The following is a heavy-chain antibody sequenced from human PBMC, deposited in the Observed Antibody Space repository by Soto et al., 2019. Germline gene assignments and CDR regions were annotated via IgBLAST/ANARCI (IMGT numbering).Heavy chain of an antibody. Sequence: GGSLRLSCAASGFTFSDFGMHWVRQSPGKGLEWVAVISFEGSNKYFAESVKGRFTTSRDNAKNTLYLQMNSLRAEDTAVYYCAKDGAYYYDSSGYFYFQHWGQGTLVTVSS. CDR1: GFTFSDFG. V-gene: IGHV3-30*18. J-gene: IGHJ1*01. CDR2: ISFEGSNK. CDR3: AKDGAYYYDSSGYFYFQH. D-gene: IGHD3-22*01.